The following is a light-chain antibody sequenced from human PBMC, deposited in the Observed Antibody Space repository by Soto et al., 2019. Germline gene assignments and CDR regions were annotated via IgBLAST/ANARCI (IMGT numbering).Light chain of an antibody. Sequence: IHMTHSPSTLSASVGDRVTITCRASQSISSWLAWYQQKPGKAPKLLIYDASSLESGVPSRFSGSGSGTEFTLTISSLQPDDFATYYCQQYNSYPTFGQGTKVDIK. CDR1: QSISSW. CDR3: QQYNSYPT. CDR2: DAS. J-gene: IGKJ1*01. V-gene: IGKV1-5*01.